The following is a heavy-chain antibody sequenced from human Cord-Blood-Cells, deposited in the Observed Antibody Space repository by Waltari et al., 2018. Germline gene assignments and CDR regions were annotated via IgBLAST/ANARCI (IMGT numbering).Heavy chain of an antibody. Sequence: EVQLVESGGGLVQPGGSLRLSCAASGFTFSSYWMHWVRQAPGKGLVWVSRINSDGSSTSYADSVKGLCTISRDNAKNTLYLQMNSLRAEDTAVYYCARDSGLLWFGELSHWGQGTLVTVSS. J-gene: IGHJ1*01. CDR1: GFTFSSYW. D-gene: IGHD3-10*01. CDR3: ARDSGLLWFGELSH. V-gene: IGHV3-74*01. CDR2: INSDGSST.